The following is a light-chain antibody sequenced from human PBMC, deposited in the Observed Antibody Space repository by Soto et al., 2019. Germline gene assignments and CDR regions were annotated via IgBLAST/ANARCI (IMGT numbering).Light chain of an antibody. CDR2: AAS. CDR3: QQYGSSPLT. Sequence: EIVLTQSPGTLSLSPGERASFSCRASQSVNSNYLAWYQQKPGQAPRLLIYAASTRATGVPDRFSGSGSGTDFTLTISRLEPEDLAVYHCQQYGSSPLTFGGGTKVEIK. J-gene: IGKJ4*01. V-gene: IGKV3-20*01. CDR1: QSVNSNY.